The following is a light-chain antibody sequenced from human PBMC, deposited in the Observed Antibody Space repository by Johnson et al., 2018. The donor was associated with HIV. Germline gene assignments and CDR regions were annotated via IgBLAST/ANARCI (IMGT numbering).Light chain of an antibody. Sequence: QSVLTQPPSVSAAPGQKVTISCSGSSSNIGNNYVSWYQQLPGTAPKLLIYDNNKRPSGIPDRFSGSKSGTSATLGITGLQTGDEADYYCGTWDSSLSFYVFGTGTKGTVL. CDR2: DNN. CDR3: GTWDSSLSFYV. V-gene: IGLV1-51*01. CDR1: SSNIGNNY. J-gene: IGLJ1*01.